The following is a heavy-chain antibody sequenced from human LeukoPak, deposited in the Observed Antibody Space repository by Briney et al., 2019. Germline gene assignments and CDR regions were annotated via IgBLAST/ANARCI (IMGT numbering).Heavy chain of an antibody. CDR2: INWNGGST. V-gene: IGHV3-20*04. J-gene: IGHJ4*02. Sequence: GGSLRLSCAASGFTFDDYGMSWVRQAPGKGLEWVSGINWNGGSTGYADSVKGRFTMSRDNAKNSLYLQMSSLRAEDTALYYCARDQQKGSGWYTDLVDYWGQGTLVTVSS. CDR3: ARDQQKGSGWYTDLVDY. D-gene: IGHD6-19*01. CDR1: GFTFDDYG.